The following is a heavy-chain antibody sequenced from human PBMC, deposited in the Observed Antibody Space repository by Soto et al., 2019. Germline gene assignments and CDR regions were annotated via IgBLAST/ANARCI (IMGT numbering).Heavy chain of an antibody. D-gene: IGHD4-17*01. CDR3: ARTVGYYYGMDV. CDR2: INAGNGNT. V-gene: IGHV1-3*01. J-gene: IGHJ6*02. Sequence: ASVKVSCKASGGTFSSYAISWVRQAPGQRLEWMGWINAGNGNTKYSQKFQGRVTITRDTSASTAYMELSSLTSEDTAVYYCARTVGYYYGMDVWGQGTTVTVSS. CDR1: GGTFSSYA.